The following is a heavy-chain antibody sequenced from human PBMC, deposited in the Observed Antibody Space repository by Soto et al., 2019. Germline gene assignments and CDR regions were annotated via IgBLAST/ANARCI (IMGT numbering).Heavy chain of an antibody. CDR3: AREPATAKPEGVDF. V-gene: IGHV1-2*02. CDR2: INPNSGGT. D-gene: IGHD1-1*01. J-gene: IGHJ4*02. Sequence: ASVKVSCKASGYTFSDYYIHWVRQAPGQGLEWMGWINPNSGGTKYAPKFQGGVTMTRDTSITTAYMELSRLRSGDTAVYYCAREPATAKPEGVDFWGQGALVTVSS. CDR1: GYTFSDYY.